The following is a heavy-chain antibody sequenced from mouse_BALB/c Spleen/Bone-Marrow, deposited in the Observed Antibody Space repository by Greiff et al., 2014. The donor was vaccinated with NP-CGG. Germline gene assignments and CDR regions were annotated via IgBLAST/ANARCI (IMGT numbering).Heavy chain of an antibody. J-gene: IGHJ4*01. Sequence: VQGVESGPEVVRPGVSVKISCKGSGYTFTDYAMHWVKQSHAKSLEWIGVISTYNGNTNYNQKFKGKATMTVDKSSSTAYMELARLTSEDSAIYYCARRGWLLPYYYAMDYWGQGTSVTVSS. CDR3: ARRGWLLPYYYAMDY. CDR2: ISTYNGNT. D-gene: IGHD2-3*01. V-gene: IGHV1-67*01. CDR1: GYTFTDYA.